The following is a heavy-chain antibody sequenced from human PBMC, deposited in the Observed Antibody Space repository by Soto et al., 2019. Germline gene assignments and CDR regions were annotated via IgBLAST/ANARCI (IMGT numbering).Heavy chain of an antibody. CDR1: GFAFNNYG. Sequence: GGSLRLSCTVSGFAFNNYGINWIRQAPGKGLEWVSSISKSDYTYYSDSVKGRFTISRDNAKNTVSLQMNTLRVEDTAVYYWAMGDSIIIPALVDFWGQGTLVTVSS. D-gene: IGHD2-2*01. CDR3: AMGDSIIIPALVDF. V-gene: IGHV3-21*01. J-gene: IGHJ4*02. CDR2: ISKSDYT.